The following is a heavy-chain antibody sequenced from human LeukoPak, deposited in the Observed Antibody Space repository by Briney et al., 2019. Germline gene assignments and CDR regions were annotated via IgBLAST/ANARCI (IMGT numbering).Heavy chain of an antibody. CDR3: ASDYGDYVGAFDI. J-gene: IGHJ3*02. Sequence: PSETLSLTCTVSGGSISSYYWSWIRQPPGKGLEWIGYIYYSGSTNYNPSLKSRVTISVDTSKNQFSLKLSSVTAADTAVYYCASDYGDYVGAFDIWGQGTMVTVSS. D-gene: IGHD4-17*01. CDR2: IYYSGST. V-gene: IGHV4-59*12. CDR1: GGSISSYY.